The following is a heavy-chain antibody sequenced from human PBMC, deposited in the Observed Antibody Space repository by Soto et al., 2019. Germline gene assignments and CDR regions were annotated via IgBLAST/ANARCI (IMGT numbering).Heavy chain of an antibody. CDR1: CYSFTSYW. V-gene: IGHV5-51*01. CDR3: ARVAARPELYYYYGMDV. CDR2: IYPGDSDT. Sequence: LGEVLKISCTGSCYSFTSYWIGWVRQMPGKGLEWMGIIYPGDSDTRYSPSFQGQVTISADKSISTAYLQWSSLKASDTAMYYCARVAARPELYYYYGMDVWGQGTTVTVSS. D-gene: IGHD6-6*01. J-gene: IGHJ6*02.